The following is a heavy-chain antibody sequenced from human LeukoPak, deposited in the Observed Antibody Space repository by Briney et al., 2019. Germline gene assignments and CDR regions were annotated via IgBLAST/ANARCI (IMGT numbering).Heavy chain of an antibody. Sequence: SPSETLSLTCSVSGGSISSYYWSWIRQPPGKGLEWIGYIYYSGSTNYNPSLKSRVTMSVDTSKNQCSLKLPSVTAADTAVYYCARRGSGASLEYYFDLWGRGTLVTVSS. J-gene: IGHJ2*01. CDR2: IYYSGST. V-gene: IGHV4-59*08. D-gene: IGHD1-14*01. CDR1: GGSISSYY. CDR3: ARRGSGASLEYYFDL.